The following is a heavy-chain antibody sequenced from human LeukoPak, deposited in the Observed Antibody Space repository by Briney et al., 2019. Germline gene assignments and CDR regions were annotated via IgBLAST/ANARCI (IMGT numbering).Heavy chain of an antibody. V-gene: IGHV1-18*01. CDR2: ISAYNGNR. Sequence: ASVKVSCKASGYTFTSYGISWVRLAPGHGLEWMGWISAYNGNRKYEKKLQGRVTMTTDTATSTAYMELSRLRSDDTAVYYCAYYCSGGSCYHDAFDIWGQGTMVTVSS. CDR3: AYYCSGGSCYHDAFDI. CDR1: GYTFTSYG. D-gene: IGHD2-15*01. J-gene: IGHJ3*02.